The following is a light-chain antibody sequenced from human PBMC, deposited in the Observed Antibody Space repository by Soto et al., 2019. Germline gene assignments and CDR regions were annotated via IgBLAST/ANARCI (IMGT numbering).Light chain of an antibody. CDR3: QHRSNWPPIT. CDR1: QSVSMY. V-gene: IGKV3-11*01. J-gene: IGKJ5*01. CDR2: DTS. Sequence: EIVLTQSPATLSLSPGETAALSCRASQSVSMYLAWYQQRPGQAPRLLIYDTSNRATGIPARFSARGFGTDFTHIISNLEPADSAVYYCQHRSNWPPITFGQGTRLEIK.